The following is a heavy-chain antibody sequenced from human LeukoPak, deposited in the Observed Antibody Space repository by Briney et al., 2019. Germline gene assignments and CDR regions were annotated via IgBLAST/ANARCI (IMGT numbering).Heavy chain of an antibody. J-gene: IGHJ4*02. V-gene: IGHV3-53*01. CDR1: GFSVISNY. D-gene: IGHD7-27*01. Sequence: GGSLRLSCAASGFSVISNYISWVRQAPGKGLEWVSVIYSDGSTKYADSVKARFTISRDNSKNTVYLQMNSLRVEDTAVYYCARGDWGSNFDYWGQGTLVTVSS. CDR3: ARGDWGSNFDY. CDR2: IYSDGST.